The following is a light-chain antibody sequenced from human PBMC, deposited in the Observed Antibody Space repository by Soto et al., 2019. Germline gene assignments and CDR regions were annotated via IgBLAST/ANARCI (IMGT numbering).Light chain of an antibody. CDR1: SNDVGSYNL. CDR2: EGS. J-gene: IGLJ1*01. Sequence: QSALTQPASVSGSPGQSITISCTGTSNDVGSYNLVSWYQHHPGKAPKLMIFEGSKRPSGVSNRFSSSKSGNTASLTISGLQAEDEADFYCCSYAGSNYYVFGTGTKVTVL. CDR3: CSYAGSNYYV. V-gene: IGLV2-23*01.